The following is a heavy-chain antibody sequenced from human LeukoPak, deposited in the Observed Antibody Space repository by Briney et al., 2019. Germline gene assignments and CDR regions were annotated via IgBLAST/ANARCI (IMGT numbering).Heavy chain of an antibody. V-gene: IGHV1-8*03. Sequence: ASVKVSCKASGYTFTTLDINWARQATGQGLEWMGWINPKSGNTGHAQKFQGRVTITRNTSISTAYMELSSLRSEDTAVYYCARDGSEYQLLIGFDPWGQGTLVTVSS. CDR2: INPKSGNT. D-gene: IGHD2-2*01. CDR3: ARDGSEYQLLIGFDP. J-gene: IGHJ5*02. CDR1: GYTFTTLD.